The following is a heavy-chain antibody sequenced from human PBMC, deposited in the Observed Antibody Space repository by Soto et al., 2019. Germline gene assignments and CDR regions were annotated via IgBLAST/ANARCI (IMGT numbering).Heavy chain of an antibody. CDR3: ARDPHYYYDRSRYLFDY. J-gene: IGHJ4*02. D-gene: IGHD3-22*01. Sequence: GGSLRLSCAASGFTFSSYWMSWVRQAPGKGLEWVANIKQDGSEKYYVDSVKGRFTISRDNAKNSLYLQMNSLRAEDTAVYYCARDPHYYYDRSRYLFDYWGQATLVTVSS. CDR2: IKQDGSEK. V-gene: IGHV3-7*03. CDR1: GFTFSSYW.